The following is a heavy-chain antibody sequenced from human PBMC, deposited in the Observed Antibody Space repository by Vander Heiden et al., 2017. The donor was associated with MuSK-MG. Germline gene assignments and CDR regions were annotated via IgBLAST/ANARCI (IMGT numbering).Heavy chain of an antibody. CDR2: VNDRGVDT. D-gene: IGHD2-2*01. J-gene: IGHJ5*02. V-gene: IGHV3-23*04. CDR3: AKTAPQMPGNNWFDP. CDR1: GFTFSNYA. Sequence: EEQVVESGGDLVRPGGSLRPSCPASGFTFSNYARSWVRQAPGMGLEWVSSVNDRGVDTYYADSGRGRFAISRDNSKNTLYLQMDRLRVEDTAVYYCAKTAPQMPGNNWFDPWGQGTLVTVYS.